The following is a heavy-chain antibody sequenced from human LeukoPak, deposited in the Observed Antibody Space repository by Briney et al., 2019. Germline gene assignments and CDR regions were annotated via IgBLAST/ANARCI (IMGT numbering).Heavy chain of an antibody. CDR2: TNGVGDYT. D-gene: IGHD4-17*01. CDR3: SKGANIGGDYGVFDY. CDR1: GFSFNNYG. V-gene: IGHV3-23*01. Sequence: GGSLRLSCAASGFSFNNYGMHWVRQAPGKGLEWVSSTNGVGDYTYYADSVRGRFSISRDNSDNTLDLQMSSMRADDTAVYYCSKGANIGGDYGVFDYWGQGTLVTVSS. J-gene: IGHJ4*02.